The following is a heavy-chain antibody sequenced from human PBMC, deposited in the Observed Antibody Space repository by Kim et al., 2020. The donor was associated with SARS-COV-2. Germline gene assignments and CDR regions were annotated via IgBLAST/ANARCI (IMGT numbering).Heavy chain of an antibody. V-gene: IGHV3-30*01. Sequence: ADSVKGRFTISGDSSENTLFLQMNSLRAEDTAVYYCAREPRATKGFDYWSQGPLVTVSS. J-gene: IGHJ4*02. D-gene: IGHD1-26*01. CDR3: AREPRATKGFDY.